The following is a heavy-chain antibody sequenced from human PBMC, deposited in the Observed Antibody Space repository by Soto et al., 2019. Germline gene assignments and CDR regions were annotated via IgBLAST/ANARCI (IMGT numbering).Heavy chain of an antibody. CDR1: GFTFSSYW. CDR3: ARSRSGSYYDFWSGYHAFDI. Sequence: PGGSLRLSCAASGFTFSSYWMHWVRQAPGKGLVWVSRINSDGSSTSYADSVKGRFTISRDNAKNTLYLQMNSLRAEDTAVYYCARSRSGSYYDFWSGYHAFDIWGQGTMVTVSS. V-gene: IGHV3-74*01. D-gene: IGHD3-3*01. J-gene: IGHJ3*02. CDR2: INSDGSST.